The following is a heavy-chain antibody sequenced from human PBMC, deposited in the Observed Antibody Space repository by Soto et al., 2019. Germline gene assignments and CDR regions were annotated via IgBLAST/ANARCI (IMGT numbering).Heavy chain of an antibody. J-gene: IGHJ4*02. Sequence: QVQLVESGGGVVQPGRSLRLSCAASGFTFSSCAMHWVRQAPGKGLEWVALISYDGSNKYYADSVKGRFTISRDNSKNTLYLKMNSLRAEDTAVSYCARDKRDLRFLEWSYYFDYWGQGTLVTVSS. D-gene: IGHD3-3*01. CDR2: ISYDGSNK. CDR3: ARDKRDLRFLEWSYYFDY. CDR1: GFTFSSCA. V-gene: IGHV3-30-3*01.